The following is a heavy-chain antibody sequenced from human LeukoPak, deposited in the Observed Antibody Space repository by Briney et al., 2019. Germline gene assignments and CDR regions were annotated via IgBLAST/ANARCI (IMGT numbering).Heavy chain of an antibody. Sequence: GGSLRLSCAASGFTVSSDYMSWVRQAPGKGLEWVSVIYSGGSTYYADSVKGRFTISRDKSKNTVYLQMNSLRFEDTATYYCARNWFDPWGQGTLVTVSS. CDR2: IYSGGST. CDR3: ARNWFDP. J-gene: IGHJ5*02. V-gene: IGHV3-53*05. CDR1: GFTVSSDY.